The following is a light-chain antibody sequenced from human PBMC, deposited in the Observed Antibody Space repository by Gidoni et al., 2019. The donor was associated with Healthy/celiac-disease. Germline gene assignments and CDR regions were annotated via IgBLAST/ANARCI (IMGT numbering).Light chain of an antibody. V-gene: IGKV3-20*01. J-gene: IGKJ2*01. CDR2: GAS. CDR1: QSVRSNY. Sequence: EILLTQSTGTLSLSPGERATLSCRASQSVRSNYLAWYQQKPGQAPRLLIYGASSRATGIPDRFSGSGPGTDFTLTISRLEPEDFAVYYCQQYGSSPLYTFGQGTKLEIK. CDR3: QQYGSSPLYT.